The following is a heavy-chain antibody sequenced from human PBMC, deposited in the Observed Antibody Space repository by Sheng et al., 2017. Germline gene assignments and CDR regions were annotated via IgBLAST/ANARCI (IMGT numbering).Heavy chain of an antibody. CDR1: GFTFSDYY. CDR3: ARVERGSYYSGMDV. J-gene: IGHJ6*02. V-gene: IGHV3-11*04. Sequence: QVHLVESGGGLVKPGGSLRLSCSASGFTFSDYYMNWVRQAPGRGLEWVSYISSSGGAIYYADSVKGRFTVSRDNAKKSLYLQMNSLRADDTAVYYCARVERGSYYSGMDVWGQGTTVTVSS. CDR2: ISSSGGAI.